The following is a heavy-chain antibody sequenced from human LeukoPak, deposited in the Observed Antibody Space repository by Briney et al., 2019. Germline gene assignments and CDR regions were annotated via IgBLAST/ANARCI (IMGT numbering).Heavy chain of an antibody. Sequence: GGSLRLSCAASGFTFSSYSMNWVRQAPGKGLEWVSSISSSSSYIYYADSVKGRFTISRDNAKNSLYLQMNSLRAEDTAVYYCARAPRIYGSGTIGGAYWGQGTLVTVSS. CDR3: ARAPRIYGSGTIGGAY. CDR2: ISSSSSYI. D-gene: IGHD3-10*01. J-gene: IGHJ4*02. V-gene: IGHV3-21*01. CDR1: GFTFSSYS.